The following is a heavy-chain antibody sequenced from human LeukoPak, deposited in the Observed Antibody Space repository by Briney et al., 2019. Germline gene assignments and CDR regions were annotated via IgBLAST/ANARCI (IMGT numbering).Heavy chain of an antibody. D-gene: IGHD7-27*01. J-gene: IGHJ4*02. V-gene: IGHV1-18*01. CDR3: ASWGASGNY. Sequence: ASVKVSCKASGYTFTSYGISWVRQAPGQGLEWMGWISAYNGNTNYAQKLQGRVTMTRDTSISTAYMELSRLRSDDTAVYYCASWGASGNYWGQGTLVTVSS. CDR2: ISAYNGNT. CDR1: GYTFTSYG.